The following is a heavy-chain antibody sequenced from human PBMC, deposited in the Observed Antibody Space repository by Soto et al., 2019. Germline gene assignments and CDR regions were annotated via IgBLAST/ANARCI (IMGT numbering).Heavy chain of an antibody. Sequence: ASVKVSCEASGYTFTSYAMHWVRQAPEQRLEWMGWINAGNGNTKYSQKFQGRVTITRDTSASTAYMELSSLRSDDTAIYFCARGGYYDSSGSRNYHYYGMNVWGQGTTVTVSS. CDR2: INAGNGNT. V-gene: IGHV1-3*01. CDR3: ARGGYYDSSGSRNYHYYGMNV. J-gene: IGHJ6*02. CDR1: GYTFTSYA. D-gene: IGHD3-22*01.